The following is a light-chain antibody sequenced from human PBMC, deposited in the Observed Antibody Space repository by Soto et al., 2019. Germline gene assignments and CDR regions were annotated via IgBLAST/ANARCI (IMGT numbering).Light chain of an antibody. CDR3: AAWDASLSGVV. J-gene: IGLJ2*01. CDR1: SSNIGRNT. V-gene: IGLV1-44*01. Sequence: QSVLTQPPSASGTPGQRVTISCTGGSSNIGRNTVNWYQQLPGTAPKLLMYKDNQRPSGVPDRFSGSKSGTSASLAISGLQSEDEGDYYCAAWDASLSGVVFGGGTKVTVL. CDR2: KDN.